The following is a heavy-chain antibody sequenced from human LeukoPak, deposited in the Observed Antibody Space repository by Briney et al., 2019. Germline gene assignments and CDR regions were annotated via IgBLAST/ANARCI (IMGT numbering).Heavy chain of an antibody. J-gene: IGHJ4*02. V-gene: IGHV3-15*01. Sequence: PGGSLRLSCAASGFTFSNAGMSWVRQAPGKGLEWVGRVKSKTDGGTTDYAAPVKGRFTISRDDLEDTVYLQMNSLKTDDTAVYYCTTLGKVNWGQGTLVTVSS. CDR2: VKSKTDGGTT. CDR1: GFTFSNAG. CDR3: TTLGKVN.